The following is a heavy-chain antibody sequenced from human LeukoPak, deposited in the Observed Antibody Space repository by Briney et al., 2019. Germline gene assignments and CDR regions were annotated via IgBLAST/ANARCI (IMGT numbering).Heavy chain of an antibody. V-gene: IGHV1-18*01. CDR3: ARGLSLRGIPYAMDV. CDR1: GYTFTNYD. D-gene: IGHD3-10*01. CDR2: ISGNNI. J-gene: IGHJ6*02. Sequence: ASVKVSCKASGYTFTNYDINWVRQAPGQGLEWMGWISGNNIKYGRTLQGRVTMTTDTSTSTGYLELRSLRSDDTAVYYCARGLSLRGIPYAMDVWGQGTTVTVSS.